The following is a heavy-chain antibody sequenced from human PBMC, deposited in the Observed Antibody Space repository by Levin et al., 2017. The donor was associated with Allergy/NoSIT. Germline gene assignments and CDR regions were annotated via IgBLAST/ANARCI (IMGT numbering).Heavy chain of an antibody. Sequence: SETLSLTCTVSGGSISSGGYYWSWIRQHPGKGLEWIGYIYYSGSTYYNPSLKSRVTISVDTSKNQFSLKLSSVTAADTAVYYCARRCPMTTVTTFAGLHAFDIWGQGTMVTVSS. CDR1: GGSISSGGYY. J-gene: IGHJ3*02. D-gene: IGHD4-17*01. V-gene: IGHV4-31*03. CDR3: ARRCPMTTVTTFAGLHAFDI. CDR2: IYYSGST.